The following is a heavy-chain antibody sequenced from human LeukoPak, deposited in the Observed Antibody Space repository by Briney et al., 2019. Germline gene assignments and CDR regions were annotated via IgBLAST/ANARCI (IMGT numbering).Heavy chain of an antibody. Sequence: GGSLRLSCAASGFTLSVYSMNWVRQAPGKGLEWVSYISSSGRTIYYAESVKGRFTISRDNAKNTLYLQMNSLRAEDTAVYYCAKGGYVPGARHWFDPWGQGTQVTVSS. CDR1: GFTLSVYS. V-gene: IGHV3-48*04. CDR3: AKGGYVPGARHWFDP. D-gene: IGHD2-2*01. J-gene: IGHJ5*02. CDR2: ISSSGRTI.